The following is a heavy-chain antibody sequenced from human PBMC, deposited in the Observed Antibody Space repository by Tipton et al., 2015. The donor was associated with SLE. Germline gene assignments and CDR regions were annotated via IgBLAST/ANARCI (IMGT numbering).Heavy chain of an antibody. J-gene: IGHJ4*02. CDR1: GDSVSNNSAA. Sequence: GLVKPSQTLSLTCAISGDSVSNNSAAWNWIRQSPSRGLEWLGRTYYRSKWFYDYAVSVQSRITINPDTSKNQFSLQLNSVTPEDTAVYYCAKADDYVDSLPFDYWGQGTLVTVSS. D-gene: IGHD4-17*01. CDR3: AKADDYVDSLPFDY. CDR2: TYYRSKWFY. V-gene: IGHV6-1*01.